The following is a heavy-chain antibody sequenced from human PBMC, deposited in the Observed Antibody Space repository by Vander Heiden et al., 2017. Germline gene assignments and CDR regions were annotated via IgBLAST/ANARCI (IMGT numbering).Heavy chain of an antibody. V-gene: IGHV3-30*18. J-gene: IGHJ4*02. CDR3: AKDIRDVSGYFDQ. D-gene: IGHD3-3*01. CDR2: ISYDGNNK. CDR1: GFTFSSYA. Sequence: QVQLVESGGGVVQPGRSLTPSCAVSGFTFSSYAMHWVRQAPGKGLQWVAAISYDGNNKYYVDSVRGRFTISRDNSKNTLFLQMNSLRAEDTAVYYCAKDIRDVSGYFDQWGQGALVTVSS.